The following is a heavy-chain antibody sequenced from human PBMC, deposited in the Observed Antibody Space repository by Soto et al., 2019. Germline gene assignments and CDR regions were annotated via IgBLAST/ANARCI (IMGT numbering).Heavy chain of an antibody. V-gene: IGHV1-46*01. J-gene: IGHJ6*02. CDR2: INPSGGST. CDR3: AREGGVSVWGSYRPSGMDV. D-gene: IGHD3-16*02. CDR1: GYTFTSYY. Sequence: ASVKVSCKASGYTFTSYYMHWVRQAPGQGLEWMGIINPSGGSTSYAQKFQGRVTMTRDTSTSTVYMELSSLSSEDTAVYYCAREGGVSVWGSYRPSGMDVWGQGTTVTVCS.